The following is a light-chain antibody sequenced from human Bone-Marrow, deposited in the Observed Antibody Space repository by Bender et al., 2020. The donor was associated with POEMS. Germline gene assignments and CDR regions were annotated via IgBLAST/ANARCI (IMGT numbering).Light chain of an antibody. J-gene: IGLJ2*01. CDR1: SNDIGGYDY. CDR2: EVN. CDR3: SSYAGSNNLV. Sequence: QSALTHPPSASGALGQSVTISCTGSSNDIGGYDYVSWYQQDPGKAPKLMIYEVNKRPSGVPDRFSGSKSGNTASLTVSGLQADDETTYYCSSYAGSNNLVFGGGTKLTVV. V-gene: IGLV2-8*01.